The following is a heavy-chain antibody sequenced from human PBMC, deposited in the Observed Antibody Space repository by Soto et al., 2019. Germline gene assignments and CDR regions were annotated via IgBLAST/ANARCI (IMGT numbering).Heavy chain of an antibody. D-gene: IGHD3-22*01. J-gene: IGHJ3*02. CDR2: MYYSGST. CDR1: GGSISDFY. Sequence: PSETLSLTCSVSGGSISDFYWGWIRQPPGRGLEWVAYMYYSGSTKSNPSLKSRVNISVDMSKKEFSLKLSSVTAADTAAYHCARGFFDSSGPGLAFDIWGPGTMVTVSS. CDR3: ARGFFDSSGPGLAFDI. V-gene: IGHV4-59*01.